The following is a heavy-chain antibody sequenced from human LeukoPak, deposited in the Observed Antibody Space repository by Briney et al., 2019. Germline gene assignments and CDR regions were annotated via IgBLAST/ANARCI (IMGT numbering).Heavy chain of an antibody. D-gene: IGHD1-26*01. J-gene: IGHJ4*02. CDR2: IYWDGDE. V-gene: IGHV2-5*02. CDR1: EFSLNAIGVG. CDR3: AHRLDRWSDNGSPDYFDC. Sequence: SGPTLVNPTQTLTLSCTFSEFSLNAIGVGVGWIRQPPGKALEWLAFIYWDGDERYSPSLNSRLAITTDTSKNQVLLTMTNMDPVDTATYYCAHRLDRWSDNGSPDYFDCWGQGILVTVSS.